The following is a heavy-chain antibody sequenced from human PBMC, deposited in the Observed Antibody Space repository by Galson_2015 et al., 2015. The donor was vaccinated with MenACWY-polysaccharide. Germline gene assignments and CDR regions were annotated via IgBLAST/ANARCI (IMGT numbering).Heavy chain of an antibody. V-gene: IGHV3-23*01. CDR3: AKAVVATALLDY. CDR1: GFSFNGYA. J-gene: IGHJ4*02. D-gene: IGHD2-21*02. CDR2: ISVGGDTT. Sequence: SLRLSCAASGFSFNGYAMSWVRRAPGKGLEWVSTISVGGDTTHYADSVKGRFTISRDNSKNTLYLQMNSLRAEDTAIYYCAKAVVATALLDYWGQGTLVTVSS.